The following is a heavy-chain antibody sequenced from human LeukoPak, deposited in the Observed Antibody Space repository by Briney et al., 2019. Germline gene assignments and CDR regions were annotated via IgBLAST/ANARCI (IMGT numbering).Heavy chain of an antibody. CDR3: GSGGLAAPGTDWFDP. D-gene: IGHD6-13*01. CDR1: GGSFSNYY. Sequence: PSETLSLTCTVSGGSFSNYYWSWIRQPPGKGLEWIGYIYYGGNTNYNPSLQSRVTISVDTSKNHFSLKLSSVTAADTAVYYCGSGGLAAPGTDWFDPWGQGTLVTVSS. J-gene: IGHJ5*02. V-gene: IGHV4-59*08. CDR2: IYYGGNT.